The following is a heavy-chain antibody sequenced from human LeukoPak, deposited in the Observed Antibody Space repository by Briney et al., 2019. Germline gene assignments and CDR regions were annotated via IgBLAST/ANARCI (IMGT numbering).Heavy chain of an antibody. CDR3: ARGHLVGYNSGSYFDY. CDR2: IIPIFGTA. V-gene: IGHV1-69*13. D-gene: IGHD5-24*01. CDR1: GGTFSSYA. J-gene: IGHJ4*02. Sequence: SVKVSCKASGGTFSSYAISWVRQAPGQGLVWMGGIIPIFGTANYAQKFQGRVTITADESTSTAYMELSSLRSEDTAVYYCARGHLVGYNSGSYFDYWGQGTLVTVSS.